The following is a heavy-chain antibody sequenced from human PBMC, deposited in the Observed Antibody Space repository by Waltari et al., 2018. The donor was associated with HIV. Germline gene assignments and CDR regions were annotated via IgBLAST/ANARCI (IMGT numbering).Heavy chain of an antibody. CDR3: ARALRGVGSGSSYRNYYYGMDV. Sequence: QVQLVQSGAEVKKPGSSVKVSCKASGGTFSSYAISWVRQAPGQGLEWMGGIIPIFGTANYAQKFQGRVTITADESTSTAYMELSSLRSEDTAVYYCARALRGVGSGSSYRNYYYGMDVWGQGTTVTVSS. D-gene: IGHD3-10*01. CDR2: IIPIFGTA. V-gene: IGHV1-69*01. CDR1: GGTFSSYA. J-gene: IGHJ6*02.